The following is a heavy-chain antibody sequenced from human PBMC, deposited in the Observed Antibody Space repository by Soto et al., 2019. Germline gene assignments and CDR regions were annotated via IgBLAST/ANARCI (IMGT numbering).Heavy chain of an antibody. CDR2: INPDGSAQ. V-gene: IGHV3-7*01. CDR3: AAWDSSHNP. J-gene: IGHJ5*02. CDR1: GFSFSNFW. D-gene: IGHD1-26*01. Sequence: HLVQSGGGLVQPGGSLRLSCVASGFSFSNFWMNWVRQTPGRGLEWVANINPDGSAQTYVDSVKGRFTVSRDNAKNSLYLQMTSLRGEDTAVYFCAAWDSSHNPWGQGTLVTVSS.